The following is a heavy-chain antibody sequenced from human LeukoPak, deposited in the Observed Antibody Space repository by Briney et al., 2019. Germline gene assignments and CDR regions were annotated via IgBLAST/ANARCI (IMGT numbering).Heavy chain of an antibody. J-gene: IGHJ5*02. CDR1: GGSFRGYY. D-gene: IGHD3-10*01. CDR3: ARGAFSYGSGSYHNWFDP. V-gene: IGHV4-34*01. CDR2: INHSGST. Sequence: SETLSLTCAVYGGSFRGYYWSWIRQPPGKGLEWIGEINHSGSTNYNPSLKSRVTISVDTSKNQFSLKLSSVTAADTAVYYCARGAFSYGSGSYHNWFDPWGQGTLVTVSS.